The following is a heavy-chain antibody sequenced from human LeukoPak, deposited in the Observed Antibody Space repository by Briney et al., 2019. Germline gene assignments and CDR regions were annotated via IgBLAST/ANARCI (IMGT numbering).Heavy chain of an antibody. J-gene: IGHJ4*02. CDR3: ARAGEILTGYYGPSPFDY. CDR2: INPNSGGT. CDR1: GYTFTGYY. Sequence: GASVKVSCKASGYTFTGYYMHWVRQAPGQGLEWVGWINPNSGGTNYAQKFQGRVTMTRDTSISTAYMELSRLRSDDTAVYYCARAGEILTGYYGPSPFDYWGQGTLVTVSS. V-gene: IGHV1-2*02. D-gene: IGHD3-9*01.